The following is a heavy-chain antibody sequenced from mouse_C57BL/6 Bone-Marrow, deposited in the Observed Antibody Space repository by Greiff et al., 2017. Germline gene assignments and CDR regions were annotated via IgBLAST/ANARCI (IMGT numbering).Heavy chain of an antibody. J-gene: IGHJ3*01. CDR3: ARSLNWAS. CDR2: IYPGDGDT. D-gene: IGHD4-1*01. Sequence: QVQLQQSGPELVKPGASVKISCKASGYAFSSSWMNWVKQRPGKGLEWIGRIYPGDGDTNYNGKFKGKATLTADKSSSTAYMHLISLTSEGSAVYFCARSLNWASWGKGTLVTVSA. CDR1: GYAFSSSW. V-gene: IGHV1-82*01.